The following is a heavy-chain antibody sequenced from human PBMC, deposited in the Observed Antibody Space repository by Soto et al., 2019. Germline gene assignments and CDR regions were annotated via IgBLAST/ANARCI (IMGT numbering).Heavy chain of an antibody. J-gene: IGHJ6*02. D-gene: IGHD3-3*01. CDR2: ISNYSGTI. CDR3: ARIKLVEWLFITIDLYRMDV. Sequence: EAQLVESGGGLVKPGVFLGLSCEAPGFPLRTASMNRVRQAPGKGPEWWSYISNYSGTIHYADSVEGRFTIFRDNAKNSLYLQMNGLRDEDTSVYYCARIKLVEWLFITIDLYRMDVWCQGTTVTVS. V-gene: IGHV3-48*02. CDR1: GFPLRTAS.